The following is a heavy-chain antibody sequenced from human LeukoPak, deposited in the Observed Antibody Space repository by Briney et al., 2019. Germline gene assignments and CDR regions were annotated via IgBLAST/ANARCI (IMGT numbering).Heavy chain of an antibody. CDR3: AKGESFAFAT. V-gene: IGHV3-23*01. D-gene: IGHD2-21*01. Sequence: PGGSLRLSCTTSGFTFSRYDMQWVRQAPGKGLEWVSGISRSGPTYYRDSVRSRFTISRDNSKNTLYLQMNSLRAEDTAVYYCAKGESFAFATWGQGTMVTVSS. CDR2: ISRSGPT. CDR1: GFTFSRYD. J-gene: IGHJ3*02.